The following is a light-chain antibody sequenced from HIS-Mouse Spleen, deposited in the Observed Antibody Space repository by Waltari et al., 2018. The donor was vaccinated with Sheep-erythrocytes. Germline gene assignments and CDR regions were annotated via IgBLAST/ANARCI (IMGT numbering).Light chain of an antibody. CDR2: DVS. V-gene: IGLV2-11*01. CDR1: SSDVGGYNY. CDR3: CSDAGSYNQV. J-gene: IGLJ1*01. Sequence: QSALTQPRSVSGSPGQSVTISCTGTSSDVGGYNYVSWYQQHPGKAPKLMIYDVSKRPEVVRDRYAGSKAGNTDSLTSSGLQAEDEADYCCCSDAGSYNQVFATGTKVTVL.